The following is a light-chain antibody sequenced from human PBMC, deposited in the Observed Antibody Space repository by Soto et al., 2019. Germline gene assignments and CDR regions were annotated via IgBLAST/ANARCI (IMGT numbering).Light chain of an antibody. CDR3: STWDDSLSSYV. CDR1: SSNIGSDF. CDR2: YNY. J-gene: IGLJ1*01. V-gene: IGLV1-47*01. Sequence: QSVLTQAPSASGTPGQRVTISCSGSSSNIGSDFVSWYQQHQGTAPKLLIFYNYHQPSGVPARCSGSKSCTSASLAISARRSAEEADYYCSTWDDSLSSYVFGAGTKVTVL.